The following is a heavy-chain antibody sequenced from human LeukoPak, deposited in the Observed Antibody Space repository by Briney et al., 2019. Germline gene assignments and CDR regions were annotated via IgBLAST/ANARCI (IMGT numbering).Heavy chain of an antibody. CDR1: GFTFSSYG. CDR3: AKDLGYSSGWYSSGFDY. CDR2: ISYDGSNK. J-gene: IGHJ4*02. Sequence: PGGSLRLSCAASGFTFSSYGMHWVRQAPGKGLEWVAVISYDGSNKYYADSVKGRFTISRDNSKNTLYLQMNSLRAEDTAVYYCAKDLGYSSGWYSSGFDYWGQGTLVTVSS. V-gene: IGHV3-30*18. D-gene: IGHD6-19*01.